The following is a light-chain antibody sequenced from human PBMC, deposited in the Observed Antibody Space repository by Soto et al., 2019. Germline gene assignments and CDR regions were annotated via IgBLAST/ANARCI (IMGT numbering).Light chain of an antibody. CDR1: QIVSSSF. V-gene: IGKV3-20*01. CDR3: QQYGSSPT. Sequence: EIVLTQSPGTLSLSPGERATLSCRASQIVSSSFLAWYQQKPGQAPRLRISGASSRATGVPDRFSGSGSGTDFSLTISRLEPEDFAVYYCQQYGSSPTFGQGTKLEIK. CDR2: GAS. J-gene: IGKJ2*01.